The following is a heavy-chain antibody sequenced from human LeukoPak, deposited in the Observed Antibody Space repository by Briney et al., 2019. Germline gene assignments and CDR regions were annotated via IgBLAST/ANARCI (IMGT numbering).Heavy chain of an antibody. CDR2: INHSGST. CDR3: ARGYSGWYVLGY. CDR1: GGSFSGYY. Sequence: SETLSLTCAVYGGSFSGYYWSWVRQPPGKGLEWIGEINHSGSTNYNPSLKSRVTISVDTSKNQCSLKLSSVTAADTAVYYCARGYSGWYVLGYWGQGTLVTVSS. D-gene: IGHD6-19*01. V-gene: IGHV4-34*01. J-gene: IGHJ4*02.